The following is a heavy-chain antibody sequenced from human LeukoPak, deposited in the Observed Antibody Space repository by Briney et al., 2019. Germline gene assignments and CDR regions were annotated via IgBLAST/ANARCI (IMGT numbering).Heavy chain of an antibody. J-gene: IGHJ5*02. D-gene: IGHD2-15*01. Sequence: SGGSLRLSCAASGFTFSTYWMHWVRQAPGKGLEWVAIISYDGSNKYYADSVKGRFTISRDNSKNTLYLQMNSLTAEDTAVYYCARGIVVVAAATSNWFDPWGQGTLVTVSS. CDR2: ISYDGSNK. V-gene: IGHV3-30*03. CDR1: GFTFSTYW. CDR3: ARGIVVVAAATSNWFDP.